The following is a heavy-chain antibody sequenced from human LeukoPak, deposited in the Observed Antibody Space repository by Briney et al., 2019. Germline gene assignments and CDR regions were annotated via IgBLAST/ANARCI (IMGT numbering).Heavy chain of an antibody. CDR3: ARRATFVHWYFDL. Sequence: SETLSLTCTVSGGSISNYYWSWIRQPPGKGLEWIGYIYNSGSTNYNPSLKSRVTISVDMSKNQFSLKLSSVTAADTAVYYCARRATFVHWYFDLWGRGTLVTVSS. J-gene: IGHJ2*01. CDR1: GGSISNYY. D-gene: IGHD3-16*02. CDR2: IYNSGST. V-gene: IGHV4-59*08.